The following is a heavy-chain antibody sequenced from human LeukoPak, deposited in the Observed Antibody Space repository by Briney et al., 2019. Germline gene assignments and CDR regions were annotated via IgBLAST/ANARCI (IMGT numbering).Heavy chain of an antibody. Sequence: WASVKVSCKASGYTFTSYAMHWVRQAPGQRLEWMGWINAGNGNTKYSQEFQGRVTITRDTSASTAYMELSSLRSEDMAVYYCARESAGVYVPDYYFDYWGQGTLVTVSS. V-gene: IGHV1-3*03. CDR1: GYTFTSYA. CDR3: ARESAGVYVPDYYFDY. J-gene: IGHJ4*02. D-gene: IGHD2-8*01. CDR2: INAGNGNT.